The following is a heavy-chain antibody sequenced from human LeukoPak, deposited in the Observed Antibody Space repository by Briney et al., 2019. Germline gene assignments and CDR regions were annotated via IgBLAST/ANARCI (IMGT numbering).Heavy chain of an antibody. CDR2: INWNGGST. CDR3: ARAYGNSGYYQLPIDY. J-gene: IGHJ4*02. V-gene: IGHV3-20*04. Sequence: GGSLRLSCAASGFTFDDYGMSWVRQAPGKGLEWVCGINWNGGSTGYADSVKGGFTIPRDNAKNSLYLQMNSLRAEDTAIYYCARAYGNSGYYQLPIDYWGQGALVTVSS. D-gene: IGHD3-22*01. CDR1: GFTFDDYG.